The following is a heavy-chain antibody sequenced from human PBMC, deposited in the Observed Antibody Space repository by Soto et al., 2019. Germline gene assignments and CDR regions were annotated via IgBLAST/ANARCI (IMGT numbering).Heavy chain of an antibody. V-gene: IGHV4-39*01. D-gene: IGHD6-6*01. CDR3: ARYSGPYASSWFDA. CDR2: IYYSGST. Sequence: SETLSLTCTVSGGSISSSSYYWGWIRQPPGKGLEWIGSIYYSGSTYYNPSLKSRVTISINTSKNQMSLELTSVTAADTAVYYCARYSGPYASSWFDAWGQGTLVTVPQ. CDR1: GGSISSSSYY. J-gene: IGHJ5*02.